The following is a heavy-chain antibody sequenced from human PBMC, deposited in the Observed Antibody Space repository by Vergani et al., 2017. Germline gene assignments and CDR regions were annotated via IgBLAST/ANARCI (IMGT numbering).Heavy chain of an antibody. J-gene: IGHJ6*03. CDR2: IDHTGRP. CDR1: GGSFTSYH. Sequence: QVQLQQWGGGLLKPSETLSLTCVVNGGSFTSYHWTWIRQSPGEGLEWVGDIDHTGRPDYNPSLKSRLTMSVDKSRNQISLALNSVTDTDTAIYFCARVNTETNGHLYYYYYMDVWGQGTAVTVS. D-gene: IGHD4-11*01. V-gene: IGHV4-34*01. CDR3: ARVNTETNGHLYYYYYMDV.